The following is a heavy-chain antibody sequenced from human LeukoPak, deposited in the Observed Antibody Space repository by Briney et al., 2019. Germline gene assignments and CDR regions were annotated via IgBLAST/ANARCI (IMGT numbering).Heavy chain of an antibody. CDR1: GFTVSSNY. J-gene: IGHJ2*01. CDR3: ARDRRHRSIAVAGRWYFDL. D-gene: IGHD6-19*01. Sequence: GGSLRLSCAASGFTVSSNYMSWVRQAPGKGLEWVSVIYSGGSTYYAGSVKGRFTISRDNSKNTLYLQMNSLRAEDTAVYYCARDRRHRSIAVAGRWYFDLWGRGTLVTVSS. CDR2: IYSGGST. V-gene: IGHV3-53*01.